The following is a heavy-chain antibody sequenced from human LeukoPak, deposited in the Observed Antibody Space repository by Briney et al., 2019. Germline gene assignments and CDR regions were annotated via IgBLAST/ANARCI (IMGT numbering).Heavy chain of an antibody. Sequence: GGSLRLSCAASGFTFSNAWMSWVRQAPGKGLEWVGRIKSKTDGGTTDYAAPVKGRFTISRDDSKNTLYLQMNSLKTEDTAVYYCASESSGDAFDIWGQGTMVTVSS. CDR3: ASESSGDAFDI. D-gene: IGHD3-22*01. V-gene: IGHV3-15*01. CDR1: GFTFSNAW. J-gene: IGHJ3*02. CDR2: IKSKTDGGTT.